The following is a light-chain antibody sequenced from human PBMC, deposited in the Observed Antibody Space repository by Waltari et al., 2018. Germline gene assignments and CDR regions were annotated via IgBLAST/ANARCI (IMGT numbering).Light chain of an antibody. CDR3: ATWDESLNGVVV. CDR2: STK. Sequence: QSVLTQPPSVSGTPAQRVIISCSGSSSNIGINAVNWYQQLPGTTTNLLIYSTKQKPSGVPDRLLGSKSGTSCSLAISWSQSEDEGDYTCATWDESLNGVVVFGGGTKLTVL. V-gene: IGLV1-44*01. CDR1: SSNIGINA. J-gene: IGLJ2*01.